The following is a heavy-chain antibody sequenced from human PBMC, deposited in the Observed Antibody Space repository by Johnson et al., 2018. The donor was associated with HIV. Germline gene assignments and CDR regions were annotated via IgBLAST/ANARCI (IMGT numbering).Heavy chain of an antibody. J-gene: IGHJ3*01. CDR1: GFTVSSNY. D-gene: IGHD3-16*02. V-gene: IGHV3-30-3*01. Sequence: QVQLVESGGGLVQPGGSLRLSCAASGFTVSSNYMSWVRQAPGKGLEWVAVISYGGNKQYYVASVAGRFTISRDNSKDTLYLQMNNLTIEDTAVYSCARDFGLGDLSYETVDAFDFWGPGTLVTVSS. CDR3: ARDFGLGDLSYETVDAFDF. CDR2: ISYGGNKQ.